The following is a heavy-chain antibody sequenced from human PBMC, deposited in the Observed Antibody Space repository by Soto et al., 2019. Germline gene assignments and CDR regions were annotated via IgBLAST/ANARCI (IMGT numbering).Heavy chain of an antibody. CDR3: ARLNIAVAGHFDY. CDR2: IFPGDSDT. CDR1: GYSFTNYW. V-gene: IGHV5-51*03. Sequence: EVQLVQSGAEVKKPGESLKISCKGSGYSFTNYWIGWVRQMPGKGLEWMGIIFPGDSDTRYSPSFQGQVTISAEKSISTAYLQWRSLKASDTAMYYCARLNIAVAGHFDYWGQGTLVTVSS. D-gene: IGHD6-19*01. J-gene: IGHJ4*02.